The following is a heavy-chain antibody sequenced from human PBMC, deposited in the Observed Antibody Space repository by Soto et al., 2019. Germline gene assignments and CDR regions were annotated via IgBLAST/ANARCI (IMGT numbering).Heavy chain of an antibody. CDR2: INPNSGGT. CDR3: ARGIAAAAARGMDV. J-gene: IGHJ6*02. V-gene: IGHV1-2*04. CDR1: GYTFTGYY. Sequence: QVQLVQSGAEVKKPGASVKVSCKASGYTFTGYYMHWVRQAPGQGLEWMGWINPNSGGTNYAQKFQGWVTMTRDTSNSTADMELGRLRSDDTAVYYCARGIAAAAARGMDVWGQGTTVTVSS. D-gene: IGHD6-13*01.